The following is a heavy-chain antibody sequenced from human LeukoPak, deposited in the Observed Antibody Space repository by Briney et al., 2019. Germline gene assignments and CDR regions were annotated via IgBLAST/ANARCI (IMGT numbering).Heavy chain of an antibody. CDR3: ARALGALNHHWFDP. V-gene: IGHV1-2*02. Sequence: ASVKVSCKASGYTFTGYYMHWVRQAPGQGLEWMGWINPNSGGTNYAQKFQGRVTMTRDTSISTAYMELSRPRSDDTAVYYCARALGALNHHWFDPWGQGTLVTVSS. CDR2: INPNSGGT. J-gene: IGHJ5*02. CDR1: GYTFTGYY. D-gene: IGHD1-26*01.